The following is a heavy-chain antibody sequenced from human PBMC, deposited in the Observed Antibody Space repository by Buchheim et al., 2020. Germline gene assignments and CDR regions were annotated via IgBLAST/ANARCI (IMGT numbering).Heavy chain of an antibody. V-gene: IGHV4-31*03. Sequence: QVQLQESGPGLVKPSQTLSLTCTVSGGSISSGGYYWSWIRQHPGKGLEWIGYFYYSGSTYYNPSLKSRVTISVDTSKNQFSLKLSSVTAADTAVYYCARGQTIFGVVTHLGFDYWGQGTL. CDR3: ARGQTIFGVVTHLGFDY. CDR2: FYYSGST. D-gene: IGHD3-3*01. CDR1: GGSISSGGYY. J-gene: IGHJ4*02.